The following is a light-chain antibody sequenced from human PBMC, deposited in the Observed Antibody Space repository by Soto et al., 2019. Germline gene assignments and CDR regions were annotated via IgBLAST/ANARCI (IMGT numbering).Light chain of an antibody. J-gene: IGLJ7*01. CDR1: SSDVGGYNY. Sequence: QSVLIQPASVSGSPGQSITISCTGTSSDVGGYNYVSWYQQHPGKAPKLMIYDVSNRPSGVSNRFSGSKSGNTASLTISGLQAEDEADYYCSSYTSSSTLAVFGGGTQLTVL. CDR2: DVS. CDR3: SSYTSSSTLAV. V-gene: IGLV2-14*01.